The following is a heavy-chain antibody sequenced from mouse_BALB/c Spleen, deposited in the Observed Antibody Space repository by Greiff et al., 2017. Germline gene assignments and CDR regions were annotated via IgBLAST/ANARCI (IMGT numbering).Heavy chain of an antibody. CDR2: IRNKANGYTT. D-gene: IGHD1-1*01. CDR3: ARITTVVGGADY. J-gene: IGHJ2*01. CDR1: GFTFTDYY. V-gene: IGHV7-3*02. Sequence: EVKVEESGGGLVQPGGSLRLSCATSGFTFTDYYMSWVRQPPGKALEWLGFIRNKANGYTTEYSASVKGRFTISRDNSQSILYLQMNTLRAEDSATYYCARITTVVGGADYWGQGTTLTVSS.